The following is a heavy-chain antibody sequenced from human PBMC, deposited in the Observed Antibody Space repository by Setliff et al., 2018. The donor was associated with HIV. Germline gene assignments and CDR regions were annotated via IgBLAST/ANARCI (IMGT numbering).Heavy chain of an antibody. CDR2: ISGSGGET. D-gene: IGHD6-19*01. CDR1: GFTFSDYA. Sequence: GGSLRLSCAASGFTFSDYAMSWVRQAPGKGLEWVSVISGSGGETYYAVSVEGRFTISRDNSKNTVYLQMDSLRAEGTAKYYCAKAPGWKQWLVEYFQHWGQGTLVTVSS. V-gene: IGHV3-23*01. CDR3: AKAPGWKQWLVEYFQH. J-gene: IGHJ1*01.